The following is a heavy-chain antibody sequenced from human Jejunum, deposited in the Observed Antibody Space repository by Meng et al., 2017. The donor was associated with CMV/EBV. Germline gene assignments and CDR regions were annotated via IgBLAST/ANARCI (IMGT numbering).Heavy chain of an antibody. CDR2: INWDGGST. D-gene: IGHD6-13*01. V-gene: IGHV3-43D*03. CDR1: GFPFDDYD. CDR3: VRDRIPATGYYSMGV. J-gene: IGHJ6*02. Sequence: GFPFDDYDLHWVRQTPGKGLEWVSVINWDGGSTSYADSVKGRFTISRDNNKNSLYLQMNSLRAEDTALYYCVRDRIPATGYYSMGVWGQGTTVTVSS.